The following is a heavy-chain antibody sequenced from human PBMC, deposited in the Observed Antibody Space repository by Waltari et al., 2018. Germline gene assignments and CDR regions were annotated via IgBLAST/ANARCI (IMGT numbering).Heavy chain of an antibody. D-gene: IGHD6-19*01. J-gene: IGHJ6*03. V-gene: IGHV4-4*07. CDR3: ASEVVAVAGKEVAGYYYYMDV. CDR2: IYTSGST. Sequence: QVQLQESGPGLVKPSETLSLTCTVSGGSISSYYWSWIRQPAGKGREWIGRIYTSGSTNYNPSLKSRVTMSVDTSKNQFSLKLSSVTAADTAVYYCASEVVAVAGKEVAGYYYYMDVWGKGTTVTISS. CDR1: GGSISSYY.